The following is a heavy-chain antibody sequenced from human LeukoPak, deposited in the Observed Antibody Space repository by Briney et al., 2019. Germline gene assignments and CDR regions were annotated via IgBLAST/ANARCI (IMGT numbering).Heavy chain of an antibody. CDR1: GFTFRSYA. D-gene: IGHD3-22*01. CDR2: ISGSGRDT. V-gene: IGHV3-23*01. Sequence: GGSLRLSCAASGFTFRSYAMNWVRQAPVKGLEWVSAISGSGRDTYYADSVKGRFTISRDNSKNTLYLQVSSLRADDTAVYYCATNYYDSSGYFPDFDYWGQGALVSVSS. CDR3: ATNYYDSSGYFPDFDY. J-gene: IGHJ4*02.